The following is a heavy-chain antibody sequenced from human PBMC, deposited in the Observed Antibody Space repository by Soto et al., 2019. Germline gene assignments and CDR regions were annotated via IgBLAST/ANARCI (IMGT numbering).Heavy chain of an antibody. Sequence: ASVKVSCKASGYTFTSYYMNWVRQAPGQGLEWLGIINPSGGYTTYAQRFLGRVTMTSDTSTSTVHMELGSLTSEDTAVYYCARGGGIVVVTAPYAHWGKGTLVPVGS. J-gene: IGHJ4*02. CDR2: INPSGGYT. V-gene: IGHV1-46*03. CDR1: GYTFTSYY. CDR3: ARGGGIVVVTAPYAH. D-gene: IGHD2-21*02.